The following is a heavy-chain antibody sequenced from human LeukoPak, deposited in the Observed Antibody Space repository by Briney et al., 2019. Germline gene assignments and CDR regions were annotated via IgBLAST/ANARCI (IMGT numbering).Heavy chain of an antibody. J-gene: IGHJ6*01. CDR3: AIQPSGGVRGVIIYYYGMDV. CDR1: GGTFSSYA. Sequence: SVKVSCKASGGTFSSYAISWVRQAPGQGLEWMGRIIPIPGIANYAQKFQGRVTITADKSTSTAYMELSSLRSEDTAVYYCAIQPSGGVRGVIIYYYGMDVWGQGTTVTVSS. D-gene: IGHD3-10*01. V-gene: IGHV1-69*04. CDR2: IIPIPGIA.